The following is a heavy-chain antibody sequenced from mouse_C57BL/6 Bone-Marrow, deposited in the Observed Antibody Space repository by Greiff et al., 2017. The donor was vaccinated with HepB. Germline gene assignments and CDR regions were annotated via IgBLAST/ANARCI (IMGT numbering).Heavy chain of an antibody. CDR3: ARWYYGSSYVYYFDY. J-gene: IGHJ2*01. D-gene: IGHD1-1*01. Sequence: EVQLQQSGPELVKPGASVKISCKASGYSFTDYNMNWVRQSNGKSLEWIGVINPNYGTTSYNQKLKGKATLTVDKSSSTAYLQLNSLTSEDSAVYYCARWYYGSSYVYYFDYWGQGTTLTVSS. CDR2: INPNYGTT. CDR1: GYSFTDYN. V-gene: IGHV1-39*01.